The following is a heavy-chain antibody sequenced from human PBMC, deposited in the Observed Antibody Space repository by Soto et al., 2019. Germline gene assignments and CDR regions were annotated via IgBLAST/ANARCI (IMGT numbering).Heavy chain of an antibody. J-gene: IGHJ4*02. CDR3: ARAPYYYDSSGYLDY. V-gene: IGHV1-24*01. D-gene: IGHD3-22*01. CDR2: FDPEDSET. CDR1: GYTLTELS. Sequence: ASVKVSCKVSGYTLTELSMHWVRQAPGKGLEWMGGFDPEDSETIYAQKFQGRVTMTEDTSTDTAYMELSSLRSEDTAVYYCARAPYYYDSSGYLDYWGQGTLVTVSS.